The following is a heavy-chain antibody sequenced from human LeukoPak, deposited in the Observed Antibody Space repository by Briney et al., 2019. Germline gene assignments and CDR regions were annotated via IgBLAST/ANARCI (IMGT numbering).Heavy chain of an antibody. Sequence: ASVKVSCKASGYTFTSYDINWVRQATGQGLEWMGWMNPNSGNTGYAQKFQGRVTMTRNTSISTASMELSSLRSEDTAVYYCASARSNKTRGMVWGVIIYGMDVWGQGTTVAVSS. V-gene: IGHV1-8*01. D-gene: IGHD3-10*01. CDR2: MNPNSGNT. CDR1: GYTFTSYD. CDR3: ASARSNKTRGMVWGVIIYGMDV. J-gene: IGHJ6*02.